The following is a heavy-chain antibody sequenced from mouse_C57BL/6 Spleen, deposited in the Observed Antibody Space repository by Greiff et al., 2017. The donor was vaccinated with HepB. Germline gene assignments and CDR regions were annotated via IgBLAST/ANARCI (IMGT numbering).Heavy chain of an antibody. CDR2: IRNKANGYKT. CDR1: GFTLTDYY. Sequence: EVHLVESGGGLVQPGGSLSLSCAASGFTLTDYYMSWVRQPPGKALEWLGFIRNKANGYKTEYSASVKGWLTISRDNSQSILYLQMNALRAGDSATYYCARYSSSRVDYWGQGTSVTVAS. V-gene: IGHV7-3*01. CDR3: ARYSSSRVDY. J-gene: IGHJ4*01. D-gene: IGHD1-1*01.